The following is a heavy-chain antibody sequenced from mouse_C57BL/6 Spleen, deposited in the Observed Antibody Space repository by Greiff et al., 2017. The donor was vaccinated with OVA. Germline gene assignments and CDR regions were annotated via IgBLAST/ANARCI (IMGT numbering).Heavy chain of an antibody. V-gene: IGHV1-42*01. Sequence: EVKLMESGPELVKPGASVKISCKASGYSFTGYYMNWVKQSPEKSLEWIGEINPSTGGTTYNQKFKAKATLTVDKSSSTAYMQLKSLTSEDSAVYYCARFSNFYYFDYWGQGTTLTVSS. CDR2: INPSTGGT. J-gene: IGHJ2*01. CDR1: GYSFTGYY. CDR3: ARFSNFYYFDY. D-gene: IGHD2-5*01.